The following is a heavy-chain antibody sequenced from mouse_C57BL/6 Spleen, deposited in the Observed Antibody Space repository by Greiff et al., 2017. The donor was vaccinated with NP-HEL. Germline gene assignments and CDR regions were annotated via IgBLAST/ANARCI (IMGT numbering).Heavy chain of an antibody. D-gene: IGHD1-1*01. Sequence: DVMLVESGGDLVKPGGSLKLSCAASGFTFSSYGMSWVRQTPDKRLEWVATISSGGSYTYYPDSVKGRFTISRDNAKNTLYLQMSSLKSEDTAMYYCARDYERYFDVWGTGTTVTVSS. CDR2: ISSGGSYT. V-gene: IGHV5-6*02. CDR3: ARDYERYFDV. CDR1: GFTFSSYG. J-gene: IGHJ1*03.